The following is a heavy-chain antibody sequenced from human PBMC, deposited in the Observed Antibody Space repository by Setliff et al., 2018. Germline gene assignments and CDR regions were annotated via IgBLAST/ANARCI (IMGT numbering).Heavy chain of an antibody. Sequence: VASVKVSCKASGYSLSNYVMNWVRQAPGQGLEWMGWINTKTGDPTYAQGYTGRFAFSLDTSDSVTYLDISNLKAEDTATYYCARADHLVTTTFDYWGQGTLVTVSS. V-gene: IGHV7-4-1*04. CDR2: INTKTGDP. D-gene: IGHD4-17*01. CDR1: GYSLSNYV. J-gene: IGHJ4*01. CDR3: ARADHLVTTTFDY.